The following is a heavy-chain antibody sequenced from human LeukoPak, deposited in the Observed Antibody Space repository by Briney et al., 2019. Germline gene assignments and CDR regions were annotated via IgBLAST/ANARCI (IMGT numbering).Heavy chain of an antibody. CDR2: MNPNSGNP. D-gene: IGHD3-10*01. Sequence: ASVKVSCKASGYTFTSYDINWVRQATGQGLEWMGWMNPNSGNPGYAQKFQGRVTMTRNTSISTAYMELSSLRSEDTAVYYCAREGFGEEDYYYGMDVWGQGTTVTVSS. V-gene: IGHV1-8*01. CDR1: GYTFTSYD. CDR3: AREGFGEEDYYYGMDV. J-gene: IGHJ6*02.